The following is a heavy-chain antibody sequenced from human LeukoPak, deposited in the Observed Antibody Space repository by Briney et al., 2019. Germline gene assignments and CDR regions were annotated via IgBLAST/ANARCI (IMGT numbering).Heavy chain of an antibody. Sequence: GGSLRLSCAASGFNFINTWMHWVRQAPGKGLVWVARIKNDGSGIIYADSVKGRFTISRDNARNTLYLQMNSLRAEDTAVYYCARERGVIHPFDYWGQGTLVTVSS. D-gene: IGHD2-21*01. J-gene: IGHJ4*02. CDR2: IKNDGSGI. CDR3: ARERGVIHPFDY. CDR1: GFNFINTW. V-gene: IGHV3-74*01.